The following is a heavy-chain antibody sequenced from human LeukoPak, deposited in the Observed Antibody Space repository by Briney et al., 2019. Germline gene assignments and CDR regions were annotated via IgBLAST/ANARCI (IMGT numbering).Heavy chain of an antibody. CDR3: ARDGGITTNWFDP. CDR1: GGSISSSSYY. Sequence: SETLSLTCTVSGGSISSSSYYWGWIRQPPGKGLEWIGSIYYSGSTYYNPSLKSRVTISVDTSKNQFSLKLSSVTAADTAVYYCARDGGITTNWFDPWGQGTLVTVSS. V-gene: IGHV4-39*07. J-gene: IGHJ5*02. CDR2: IYYSGST. D-gene: IGHD3-22*01.